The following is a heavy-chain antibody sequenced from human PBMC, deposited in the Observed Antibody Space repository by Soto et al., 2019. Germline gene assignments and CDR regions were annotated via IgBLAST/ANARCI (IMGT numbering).Heavy chain of an antibody. CDR1: GGSFSDDY. CDR2: INRSGGT. Sequence: SETLSLTCAVYGGSFSDDYWTWIRQPPGRGLEWIGEINRSGGTIYNPSLESRVTISADTSKNQFSLKLTSVTAADTAVYYCARGPYSRGVGATNPSHWGQGTLVTVSS. J-gene: IGHJ4*02. V-gene: IGHV4-34*01. D-gene: IGHD1-26*01. CDR3: ARGPYSRGVGATNPSH.